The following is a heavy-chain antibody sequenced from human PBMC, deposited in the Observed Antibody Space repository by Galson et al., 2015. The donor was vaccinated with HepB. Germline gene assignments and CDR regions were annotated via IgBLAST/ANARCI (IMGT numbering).Heavy chain of an antibody. D-gene: IGHD1-26*01. CDR3: AKDPVGAGTPLDAFNI. CDR2: ISGSDGST. CDR1: GFTFSSYA. V-gene: IGHV3-23*01. Sequence: SLRLSCAASGFTFSSYAMSWVRQAPGKGLEWVSGISGSDGSTYYADSVKGRFTFSRDNPENTLYLQMNSLRAEDTAVYYCAKDPVGAGTPLDAFNIWGQGTMVTVSS. J-gene: IGHJ3*02.